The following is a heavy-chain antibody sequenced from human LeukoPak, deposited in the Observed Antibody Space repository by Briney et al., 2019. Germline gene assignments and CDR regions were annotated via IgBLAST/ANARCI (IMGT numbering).Heavy chain of an antibody. J-gene: IGHJ6*03. CDR3: ARDAYGYYEAMSHYYYMDV. CDR1: GDSISSHY. Sequence: SETLSLTCTVSGDSISSHYWSWIRQPPGKGLEWIVYIYYSGSTNYNPSLKGRVTISVDTSKKHFSLTLSSVTAADTAVYYCARDAYGYYEAMSHYYYMDVWGKGTTVIVSS. CDR2: IYYSGST. D-gene: IGHD4-17*01. V-gene: IGHV4-59*11.